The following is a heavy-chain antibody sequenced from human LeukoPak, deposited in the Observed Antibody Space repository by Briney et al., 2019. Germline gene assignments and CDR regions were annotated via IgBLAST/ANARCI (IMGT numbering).Heavy chain of an antibody. V-gene: IGHV4-34*01. CDR3: ARVVGGRQQWLVRYFDY. D-gene: IGHD6-19*01. CDR1: GGSFSGYY. CDR2: INHSGST. Sequence: PSETLSLTCAVYGGSFSGYYWSWIRQPPGKGLEWIGEINHSGSTNYNPSLKSPVTISVDTSKNQFSLKLSSVTAADTAVYYCARVVGGRQQWLVRYFDYWGQGTLVTVSS. J-gene: IGHJ4*02.